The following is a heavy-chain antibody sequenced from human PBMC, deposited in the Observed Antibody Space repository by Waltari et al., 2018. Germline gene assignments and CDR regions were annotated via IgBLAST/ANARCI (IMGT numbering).Heavy chain of an antibody. D-gene: IGHD5-18*01. CDR3: AKEVQVPVAIQGRYFYYYYMDV. J-gene: IGHJ6*03. V-gene: IGHV3-30*02. Sequence: QVQLEESGGGVVQPGGSLRLSCEGSGFNFNAHDIHWVRKAPGKGLEWVAFIVFAAIWLDGNEKKYADSVKGRFTISRDTSKNTVFLQMNSLRGDDTGIYYCAKEVQVPVAIQGRYFYYYYMDVWGKGTTVTISS. CDR2: IVFAAIWLDGNEK. CDR1: GFNFNAHD.